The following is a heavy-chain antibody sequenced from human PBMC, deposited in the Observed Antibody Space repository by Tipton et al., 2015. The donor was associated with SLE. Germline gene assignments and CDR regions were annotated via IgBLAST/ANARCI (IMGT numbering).Heavy chain of an antibody. D-gene: IGHD2-2*01. V-gene: IGHV4-61*02. J-gene: IGHJ2*01. CDR1: GGSISSGSYY. CDR3: ARREVPAAMGAFWYFDL. Sequence: TLSLTCTVSGGSISSGSYYWSWIRQPAGKGLEWIGRIYTSGSTNYNPSLKSRVTISVDTSKNQFSLKLSSVTAADTAVYYCARREVPAAMGAFWYFDLWGRGTLVTVSS. CDR2: IYTSGST.